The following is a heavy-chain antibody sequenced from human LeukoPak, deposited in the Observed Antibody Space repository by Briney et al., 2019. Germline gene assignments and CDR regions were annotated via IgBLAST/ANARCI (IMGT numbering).Heavy chain of an antibody. D-gene: IGHD3-22*01. Sequence: SQTLSLTCTVSGGSISSYYWSWIRQPPGKGLEWIGYIYYSGSTNYNPSLKSRVTISVDTSKNQFSLKLSSVTAADTAVYYCASSYYDSSIDDAFDIWGQGTMATVSS. V-gene: IGHV4-59*01. CDR3: ASSYYDSSIDDAFDI. CDR2: IYYSGST. J-gene: IGHJ3*02. CDR1: GGSISSYY.